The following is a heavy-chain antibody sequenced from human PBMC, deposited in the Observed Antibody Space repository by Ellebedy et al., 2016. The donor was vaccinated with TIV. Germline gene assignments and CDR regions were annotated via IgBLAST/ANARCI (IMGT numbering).Heavy chain of an antibody. CDR3: ARVPITMIDHRSYYFDY. CDR1: GGTFSSYA. CDR2: IIPIFGTA. J-gene: IGHJ4*02. Sequence: SVKVSXXASGGTFSSYAISWVRQAPGQGLEWMGGIIPIFGTANYAQKFQGRVTITADESTSTAYMELSSLRSEDTAVYYCARVPITMIDHRSYYFDYWGQGTLVTVSS. D-gene: IGHD3-22*01. V-gene: IGHV1-69*13.